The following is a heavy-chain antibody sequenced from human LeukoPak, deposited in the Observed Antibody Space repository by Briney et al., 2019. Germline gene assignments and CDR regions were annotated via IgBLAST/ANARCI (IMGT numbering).Heavy chain of an antibody. Sequence: AGGSLRLACEGSGFTFSTYEMNWVRQAPGKGLEWVSYIGSRPTTTYYVDSVRGRFIISRDNPKNSVYLQMTSLRADDAAVYYCATSGAYEISWAFNIWGQGTMVAVSS. D-gene: IGHD5-12*01. CDR2: IGSRPTTT. CDR1: GFTFSTYE. J-gene: IGHJ3*02. CDR3: ATSGAYEISWAFNI. V-gene: IGHV3-48*03.